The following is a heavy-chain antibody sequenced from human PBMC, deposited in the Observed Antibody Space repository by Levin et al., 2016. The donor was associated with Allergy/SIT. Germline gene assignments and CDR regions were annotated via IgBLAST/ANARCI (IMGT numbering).Heavy chain of an antibody. CDR3: AKALAPAGAGRWSYHYGLDV. D-gene: IGHD6-13*01. CDR1: GFTFSSYA. V-gene: IGHV3-23*01. J-gene: IGHJ6*02. CDR2: ISGSGGST. Sequence: GESLKISCAASGFTFSSYAMSWVRQAPGKGLEWVSAISGSGGSTYYADSVKGRFTMSRDNSQSTLFLHMASLRADDTAVYYCAKALAPAGAGRWSYHYGLDVWGQGTTVTVSS.